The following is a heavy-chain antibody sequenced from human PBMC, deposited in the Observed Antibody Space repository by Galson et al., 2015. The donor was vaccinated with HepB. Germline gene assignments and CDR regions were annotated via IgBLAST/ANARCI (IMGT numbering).Heavy chain of an antibody. D-gene: IGHD6-6*01. Sequence: SLRLSCAASGFTFSSYGMHWVRQAPGKGLEWVAVISFDGSTKWYADSVQGRFTISRDNSKNTLYLQMSSLRIEDTAVYYCTKDQSALSSSVLDFWGQGTLLTVS. CDR1: GFTFSSYG. V-gene: IGHV3-30*18. CDR2: ISFDGSTK. J-gene: IGHJ4*02. CDR3: TKDQSALSSSVLDF.